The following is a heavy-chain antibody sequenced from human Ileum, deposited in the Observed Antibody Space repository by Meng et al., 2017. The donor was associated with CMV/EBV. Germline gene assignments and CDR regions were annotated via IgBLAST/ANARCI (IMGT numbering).Heavy chain of an antibody. CDR3: AKDRRRDDFWSGYYFDY. CDR2: ISWNSGSI. V-gene: IGHV3-9*01. Sequence: SLKISCAASGFTFDDYAMHWVRQAPGKGLEWVSGISWNSGSIGYADSVKGRFTISRDNAKNSLYLQMKSLRAEDTALYYCAKDRRRDDFWSGYYFDYWGQGTLVTVSS. D-gene: IGHD3-3*01. J-gene: IGHJ4*02. CDR1: GFTFDDYA.